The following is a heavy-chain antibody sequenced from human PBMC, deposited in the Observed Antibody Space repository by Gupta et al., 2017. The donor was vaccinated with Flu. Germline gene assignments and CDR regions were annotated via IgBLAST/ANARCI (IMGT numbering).Heavy chain of an antibody. V-gene: IGHV5-51*01. Sequence: QMPGKGLEWMGIIYPGDSDTRYSPSLQGQVTISADTSITTAYWEWNSLKASDTAMYYCCAGGTRRAVAGTLDFWGQGTLVTVSP. J-gene: IGHJ4*02. D-gene: IGHD6-13*01. CDR3: CAGGTRRAVAGTLDF. CDR2: IYPGDSDT.